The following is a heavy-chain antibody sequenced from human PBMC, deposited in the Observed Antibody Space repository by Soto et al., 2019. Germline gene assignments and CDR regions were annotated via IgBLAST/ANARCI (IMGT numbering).Heavy chain of an antibody. Sequence: GGSLRLSCAASGFTFSGSAMHWVRQASGKGLEWVGRIRSKANSYATAYAASVKGRFTISRDDSKNTAYLQMNSLKTEDTAVYYCTRVGPKTIAVTDDAFDIWGQGTMVTVSS. CDR1: GFTFSGSA. V-gene: IGHV3-73*01. CDR2: IRSKANSYAT. D-gene: IGHD6-19*01. CDR3: TRVGPKTIAVTDDAFDI. J-gene: IGHJ3*02.